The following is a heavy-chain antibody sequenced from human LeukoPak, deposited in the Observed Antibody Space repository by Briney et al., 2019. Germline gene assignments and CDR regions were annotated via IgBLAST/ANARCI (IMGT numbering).Heavy chain of an antibody. CDR1: GASISRTTYY. CDR3: AILVVVTAINAYDY. Sequence: PSETLSLTCSVSGASISRTTYYWGWIRQPPGKGLEWIGSVFHTGTAYYNPSLRSRVTLSVDTSKNQFSLKMSSVTAADTAVYYCAILVVVTAINAYDYWGQGTLVTVSS. J-gene: IGHJ4*02. D-gene: IGHD2-21*02. CDR2: VFHTGTA. V-gene: IGHV4-39*01.